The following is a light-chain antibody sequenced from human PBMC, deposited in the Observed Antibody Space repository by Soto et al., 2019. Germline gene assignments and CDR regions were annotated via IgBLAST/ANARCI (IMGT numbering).Light chain of an antibody. V-gene: IGKV3-11*01. CDR3: QQYDNYPLT. CDR2: DAS. Sequence: EIVLTQSPATLSLSPGERATRSCRASQSVSSYLAWYQQKPGQAPRLLIYDASNRATGIPARFSGSASGTEFTLTISSLQPDDFATYYCQQYDNYPLTFGGGTKVDIK. CDR1: QSVSSY. J-gene: IGKJ4*01.